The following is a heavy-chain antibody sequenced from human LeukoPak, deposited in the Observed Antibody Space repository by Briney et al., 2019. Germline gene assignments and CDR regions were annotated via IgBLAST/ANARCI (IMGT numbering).Heavy chain of an antibody. CDR2: ITGSGRGT. V-gene: IGHV3-23*01. CDR1: GLTFSNYA. CDR3: TKDPNGDYVGAFDM. D-gene: IGHD4-17*01. J-gene: IGHJ3*02. Sequence: GGSLRLSCTASGLTFSNYATTWVRQAPGKGLEWVSSITGSGRGTYYADSVKGRFSVSRDNSQNTVFLHMNSLRADDTALYYCTKDPNGDYVGAFDMWGPGTMVTVSS.